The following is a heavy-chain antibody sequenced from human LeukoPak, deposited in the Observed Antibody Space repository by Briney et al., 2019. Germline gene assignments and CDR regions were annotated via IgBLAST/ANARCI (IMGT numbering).Heavy chain of an antibody. CDR1: GFTFDDYA. CDR3: ARDSRTSYSRYDY. V-gene: IGHV3-9*01. Sequence: GGSLRLSCAASGFTFDDYAMHWVRQAPGKGLEWVSGISWNSGSIGYADSVKGRFTISRDNAKNSLYLQMNSLRAEDTAVYYCARDSRTSYSRYDYWGQGTLVTVSS. CDR2: ISWNSGSI. D-gene: IGHD6-6*01. J-gene: IGHJ4*02.